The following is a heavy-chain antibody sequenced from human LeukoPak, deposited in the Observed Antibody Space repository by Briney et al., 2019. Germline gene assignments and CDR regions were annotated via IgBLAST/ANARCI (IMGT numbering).Heavy chain of an antibody. J-gene: IGHJ4*02. Sequence: PGGSLRLSCAASGFTFSSYSMTWVRQAPGKGLEWISYIISSSSVIYYADSVKGRFTISRDNAKCSLYLQMNSLRAEDTAVYYCARARPGYDTPPYYFDVWGQGTLVTVSS. V-gene: IGHV3-48*01. CDR3: ARARPGYDTPPYYFDV. D-gene: IGHD3-16*01. CDR2: IISSSSVI. CDR1: GFTFSSYS.